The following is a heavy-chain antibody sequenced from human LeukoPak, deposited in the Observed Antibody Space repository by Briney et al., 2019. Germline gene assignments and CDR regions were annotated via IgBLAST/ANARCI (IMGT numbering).Heavy chain of an antibody. CDR1: GFTFSSYS. J-gene: IGHJ4*02. D-gene: IGHD3-9*01. CDR2: ISSSSSYI. V-gene: IGHV3-21*01. Sequence: GGSLRLSCAASGFTFSSYSMNWVRQAPGKRLEWDSSISSSSSYIYYADSVKGRFTISRDNAKNSLYLQMNRLRAEDTPVYYCARAPPPPGLYYDILTGYYQWCHFDYGGQGTLVTVSS. CDR3: ARAPPPPGLYYDILTGYYQWCHFDY.